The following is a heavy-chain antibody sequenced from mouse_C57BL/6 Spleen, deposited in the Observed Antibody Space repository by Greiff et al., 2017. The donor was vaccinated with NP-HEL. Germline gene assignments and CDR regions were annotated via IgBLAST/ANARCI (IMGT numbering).Heavy chain of an antibody. D-gene: IGHD1-1*01. CDR1: GYTFTDYN. Sequence: EVQLQQSGPELVKPGASVKMSCKASGYTFTDYNMHWVKQSHGKSLEWIGYINPNNGGTSYNQKFKGKATLTVNKSSSTAYMELRSLTSEDSAVYYCARDGRAPRYAMDYWGQGTSVTVSS. V-gene: IGHV1-22*01. J-gene: IGHJ4*01. CDR2: INPNNGGT. CDR3: ARDGRAPRYAMDY.